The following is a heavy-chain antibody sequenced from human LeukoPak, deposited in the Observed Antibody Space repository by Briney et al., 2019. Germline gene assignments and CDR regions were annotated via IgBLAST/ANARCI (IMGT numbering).Heavy chain of an antibody. D-gene: IGHD5-18*01. CDR3: ARLPDTAMVDGLDY. J-gene: IGHJ4*02. CDR1: GGSFSGYY. V-gene: IGHV4-34*01. CDR2: INHSGST. Sequence: PSETLSLTCAVYGGSFSGYYWSWIRQPPGKGLEWIGEINHSGSTNYIPSLKSRVTISVDTSKNQFSLKLSSVTAADTAVYYCARLPDTAMVDGLDYWGQGTLVTVSS.